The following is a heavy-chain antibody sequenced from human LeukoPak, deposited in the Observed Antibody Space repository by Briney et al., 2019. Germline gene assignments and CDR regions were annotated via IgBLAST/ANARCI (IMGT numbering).Heavy chain of an antibody. CDR3: ARSSGGWFDP. V-gene: IGHV4-59*01. D-gene: IGHD2-15*01. Sequence: PSETLSRTCTVSGGSISSYYWSWIRQPPGKGLEWIGYIYYSGSTNYNPSLKSRVTISVDTSKNQFSLKLSSVTAADTAVYYCARSSGGWFDPWGQGTLVTVSS. CDR1: GGSISSYY. CDR2: IYYSGST. J-gene: IGHJ5*02.